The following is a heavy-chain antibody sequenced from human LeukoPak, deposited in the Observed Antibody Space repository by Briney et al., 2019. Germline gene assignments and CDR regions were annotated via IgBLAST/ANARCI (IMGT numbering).Heavy chain of an antibody. CDR3: GKELPGGNDY. D-gene: IGHD3-16*01. CDR2: ISYDGSNE. V-gene: IGHV3-30*18. J-gene: IGHJ4*02. CDR1: GFTFSSYG. Sequence: PGRSLRLSCAASGFTFSSYGMHWVRQAPGKGLEWVAVISYDGSNEFYADSVKGRFTISRDNSKNTLYLQMNSLRAEDTAVYYCGKELPGGNDYWGQGTLVTVSS.